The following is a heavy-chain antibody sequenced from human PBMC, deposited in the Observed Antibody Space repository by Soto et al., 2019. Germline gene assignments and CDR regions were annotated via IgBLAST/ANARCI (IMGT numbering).Heavy chain of an antibody. Sequence: ASVKVSCKSSGYTFTSYVISWVRQAPGQGLEWMGCIGGYKGNTDYAQKLQGTVTITTDRSTSTSDMELRSLRSDDTALYYCASVRRVVATDDAFDISGQGTMVT. V-gene: IGHV1-18*01. CDR1: GYTFTSYV. J-gene: IGHJ3*02. CDR3: ASVRRVVATDDAFDI. CDR2: IGGYKGNT. D-gene: IGHD5-12*01.